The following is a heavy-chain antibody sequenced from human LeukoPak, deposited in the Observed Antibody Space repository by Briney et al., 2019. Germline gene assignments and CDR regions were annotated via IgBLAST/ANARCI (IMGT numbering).Heavy chain of an antibody. Sequence: PSETLSLTCTVSGDSISSTSYYWGWIRQPPGKGLEWIGSVYLTGNTYYNPSLKSRVTISIDTSRKRFSLKLSSVTAADTAVYYCARVEEGYGSGRRGNFYYYYMDVWGKGTTVTISS. CDR2: VYLTGNT. V-gene: IGHV4-39*02. D-gene: IGHD3-10*01. CDR3: ARVEEGYGSGRRGNFYYYYMDV. J-gene: IGHJ6*03. CDR1: GDSISSTSYY.